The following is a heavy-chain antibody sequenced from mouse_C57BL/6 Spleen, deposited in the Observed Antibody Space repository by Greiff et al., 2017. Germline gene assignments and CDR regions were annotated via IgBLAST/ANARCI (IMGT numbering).Heavy chain of an antibody. V-gene: IGHV1-69*01. J-gene: IGHJ2*01. CDR1: GYTFTSYW. CDR2: IDPSDSYT. D-gene: IGHD2-1*01. Sequence: QVQLQQPGAELVMPGASVKLSCKASGYTFTSYWMHWVKQRPGQGLEWIGEIDPSDSYTNYNQKFKGKSTLTVDKSSSTAYMQLSSLTSEDSAVYYCARSGSIYYGNYLDDWGQGTTLTVSS. CDR3: ARSGSIYYGNYLDD.